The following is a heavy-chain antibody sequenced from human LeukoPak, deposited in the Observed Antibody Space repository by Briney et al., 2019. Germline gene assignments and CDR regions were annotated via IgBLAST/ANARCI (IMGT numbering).Heavy chain of an antibody. CDR3: ARQRYWSQHSGGRDAFDI. V-gene: IGHV5-51*01. CDR2: IYPGDSDT. J-gene: IGHJ3*02. Sequence: GESLKISCKGSGYSFTSYWIGWVRQMPGKGLEWMGIIYPGDSDTRYSPSFQGQVTISADKSISTAYLQWSSLKASDTAMHYCARQRYWSQHSGGRDAFDIWGQGTMVTVSS. CDR1: GYSFTSYW. D-gene: IGHD2-8*02.